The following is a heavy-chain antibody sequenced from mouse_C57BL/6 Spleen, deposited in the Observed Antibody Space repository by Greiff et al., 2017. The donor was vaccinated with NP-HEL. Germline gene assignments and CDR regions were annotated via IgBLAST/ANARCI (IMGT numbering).Heavy chain of an antibody. J-gene: IGHJ2*01. Sequence: VQLQQSGAELVRPGASVTLSCKASGYTFTDYEMHWVKQTPVHGLEWIGAIGPETGSTDYTQKFKGQAILTADKSSSTAYMELRSLTSEDSAVYYCTRRVADDWGQGTTLTVSS. V-gene: IGHV1-15*01. CDR2: IGPETGST. CDR3: TRRVADD. CDR1: GYTFTDYE.